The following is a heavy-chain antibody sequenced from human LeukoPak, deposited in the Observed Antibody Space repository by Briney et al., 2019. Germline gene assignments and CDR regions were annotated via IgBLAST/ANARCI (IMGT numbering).Heavy chain of an antibody. D-gene: IGHD3-3*01. Sequence: SSETLSLTCAVYGGSFSGYYWSWIRQPPGKGLEWIGEINHSGSTNYNPSLKSRVTISVDTSKNQFSLKLSSVTAADTAVYYCARATWRFYYFDYWGQGTLVTVSS. V-gene: IGHV4-34*01. CDR2: INHSGST. CDR1: GGSFSGYY. CDR3: ARATWRFYYFDY. J-gene: IGHJ4*02.